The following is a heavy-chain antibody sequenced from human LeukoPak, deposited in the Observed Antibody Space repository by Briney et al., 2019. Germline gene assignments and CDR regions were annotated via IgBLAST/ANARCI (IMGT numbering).Heavy chain of an antibody. CDR1: GYTFTSYD. D-gene: IGHD3-10*01. CDR2: MNPNSGNT. J-gene: IGHJ4*02. V-gene: IGHV1-8*03. CDR3: ARVLLWFGEPKFDY. Sequence: ASVKVSCKASGYTFTSYDINWVRQATGQGLEWMGWMNPNSGNTGYAQKFQGRVTITADKSTSTAYMELSSLRSEDTAVYYCARVLLWFGEPKFDYWGQGTLVTVSS.